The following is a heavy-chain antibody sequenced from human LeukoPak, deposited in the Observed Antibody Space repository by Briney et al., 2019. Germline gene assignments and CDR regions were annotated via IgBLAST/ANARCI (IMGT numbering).Heavy chain of an antibody. V-gene: IGHV4-31*03. CDR2: IYYSGST. CDR3: ARGRYCSGGSCYGGRKDNRFDP. J-gene: IGHJ5*02. D-gene: IGHD2-15*01. Sequence: SETLSLTCTVSGGSISSGGYSWSWIRQHPGKGLEWIGYIYYSGSTYYNPSLKSRVTISVDTSKNQFSLKLSSVTAADTAVYYCARGRYCSGGSCYGGRKDNRFDPWGQGTLVTVSS. CDR1: GGSISSGGYS.